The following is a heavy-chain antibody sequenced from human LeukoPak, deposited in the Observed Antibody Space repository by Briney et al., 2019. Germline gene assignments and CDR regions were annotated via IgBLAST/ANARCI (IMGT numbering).Heavy chain of an antibody. CDR1: GFTFSSYD. V-gene: IGHV3-13*01. D-gene: IGHD1-26*01. CDR3: ARGSFRRGSYHFDY. J-gene: IGHJ4*02. Sequence: GGSLRLSCAASGFTFSSYDMHWVRQATGKGLEWVSAIGTAGDTYYPGSVKGRFTNSRENAKNSLYLQMNSLRAGDTAVYYCARGSFRRGSYHFDYWGQGTLVTVSS. CDR2: IGTAGDT.